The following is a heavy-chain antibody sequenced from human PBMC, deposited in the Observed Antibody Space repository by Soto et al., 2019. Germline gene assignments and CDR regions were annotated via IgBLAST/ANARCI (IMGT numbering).Heavy chain of an antibody. CDR3: ARGWDYYGMYV. V-gene: IGHV4-30-4*08. CDR1: GGSISSDDYY. Sequence: PSETLSLTCTVSGGSISSDDYYWNWIRQRPGKGLEWIGNIYYRGNTNYNPSLKSRIIMSMDMSENQFSLKLTSVTAADTAVYYCARGWDYYGMYVWGQGTTVTVCS. J-gene: IGHJ6*02. CDR2: IYYRGNT. D-gene: IGHD3-16*01.